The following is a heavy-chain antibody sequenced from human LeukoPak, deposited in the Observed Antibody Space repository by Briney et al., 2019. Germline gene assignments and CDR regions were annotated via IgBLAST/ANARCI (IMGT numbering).Heavy chain of an antibody. CDR2: IRYDGSNK. V-gene: IGHV3-30*02. Sequence: GGSLRLSCAASGFTFSSYGMHWVRQAPGKGLEWVAFIRYDGSNKHYADSVKGRFTISRDNSKNTLYLQMNSLRAEDTAVYYCAKDQSLVFDYWGQGTLVTVSS. J-gene: IGHJ4*02. CDR3: AKDQSLVFDY. CDR1: GFTFSSYG.